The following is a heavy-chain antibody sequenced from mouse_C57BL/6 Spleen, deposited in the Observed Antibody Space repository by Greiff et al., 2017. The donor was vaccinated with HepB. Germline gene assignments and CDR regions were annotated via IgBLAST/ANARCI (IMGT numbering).Heavy chain of an antibody. V-gene: IGHV1-39*01. CDR3: AIVDYGSDY. D-gene: IGHD1-1*01. J-gene: IGHJ2*01. CDR1: GYSLTDYN. Sequence: EVQLQESGPELVKPGASVKISCKASGYSLTDYNMNWVKQSNGKSLEWIGVINPNYGTTSYNQKFKGKATLTVDPSSSTAYMPLNSLTSEDAAVYYCAIVDYGSDYWGQGTTLTVSS. CDR2: INPNYGTT.